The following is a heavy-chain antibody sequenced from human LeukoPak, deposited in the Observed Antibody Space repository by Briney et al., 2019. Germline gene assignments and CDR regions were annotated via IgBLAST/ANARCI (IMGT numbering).Heavy chain of an antibody. CDR3: ARGAEITSYYYGMDV. Sequence: SETLSLTCTVSGGSISSYYWSWIRQPPGKGLEWIGYIYYSGGTNYNPSLKSRVTISVDTSKNQFSLKLSSVTAADTAVYYCARGAEITSYYYGMDVWGQGTTVTVSS. V-gene: IGHV4-59*08. CDR1: GGSISSYY. J-gene: IGHJ6*02. D-gene: IGHD3-16*01. CDR2: IYYSGGT.